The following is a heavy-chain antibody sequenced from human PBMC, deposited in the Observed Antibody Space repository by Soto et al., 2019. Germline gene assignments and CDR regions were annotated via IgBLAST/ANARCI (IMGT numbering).Heavy chain of an antibody. Sequence: GGSLRLSCAASGFTFSGSAMHWVRQASGKGLEWVGRIRSKANSYATAYAASVKGRFTISRDDSKNTAYLQMNSLKTEDTAVYYCTIGVTGPYGMDVWGQGTTVTVSS. CDR3: TIGVTGPYGMDV. CDR2: IRSKANSYAT. J-gene: IGHJ6*02. D-gene: IGHD3-22*01. CDR1: GFTFSGSA. V-gene: IGHV3-73*01.